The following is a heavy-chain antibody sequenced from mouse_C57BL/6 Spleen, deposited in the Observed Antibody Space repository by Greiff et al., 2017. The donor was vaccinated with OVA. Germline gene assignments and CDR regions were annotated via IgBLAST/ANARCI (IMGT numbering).Heavy chain of an antibody. CDR2: IDPSDSET. CDR1: GYTFTSYW. V-gene: IGHV1-52*01. J-gene: IGHJ2*01. D-gene: IGHD1-1*01. CDR3: AMYYGSRYYFDY. Sequence: QVQLQQPGAELVRPGSSVKLSCKASGYTFTSYWMHWVKQRPIQGLEWIGNIDPSDSETHYNQKFKDKATLTVDKSSSTAYMQLSSLTSEDSAVYYCAMYYGSRYYFDYWGQGTTLTVSS.